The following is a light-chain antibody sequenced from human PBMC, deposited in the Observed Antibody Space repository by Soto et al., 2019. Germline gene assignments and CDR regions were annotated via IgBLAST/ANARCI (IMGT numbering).Light chain of an antibody. J-gene: IGLJ2*01. CDR3: AAWDDSLSGVV. CDR2: EVT. CDR1: SGDVGGYNY. Sequence: QSALTQPPSASGSPGQSVTISCTGASGDVGGYNYVSWYQQHPGKAPKLMIYEVTKRPSGVPDRFSGSKSGTSASLAISGLRSEDEADYYCAAWDDSLSGVVFGGGTQLTVL. V-gene: IGLV2-8*01.